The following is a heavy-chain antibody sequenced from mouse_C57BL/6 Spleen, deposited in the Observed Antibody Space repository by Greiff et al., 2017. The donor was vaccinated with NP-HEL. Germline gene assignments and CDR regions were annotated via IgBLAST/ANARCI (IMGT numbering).Heavy chain of an antibody. CDR3: ARRRFITTVVANPYFDY. D-gene: IGHD1-1*01. CDR2: IYPSDSDT. J-gene: IGHJ2*01. CDR1: GYTFTSYW. V-gene: IGHV1-61*01. Sequence: QVQLQQPGAELVRPGSSVKLSCKASGYTFTSYWMDWVMQRPGQGLEWIGNIYPSDSDTHYNQKFKDKATLTVDKSSSTAYMQLSILTSEDSAFYYCARRRFITTVVANPYFDYWGQGTTLTVSS.